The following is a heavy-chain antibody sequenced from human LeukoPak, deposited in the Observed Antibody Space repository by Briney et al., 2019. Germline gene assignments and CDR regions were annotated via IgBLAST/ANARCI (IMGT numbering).Heavy chain of an antibody. Sequence: SSETLSLTCTVSGGSISSYYWSWIRQPPGKGLEWIGRIYTSGSTNYNPSLKSRVTMSVDTSKNQFSLKLSSVTAADAAVYYCAREDCSSTSCYADSYNWFDPWGQGTLVTVSS. CDR3: AREDCSSTSCYADSYNWFDP. V-gene: IGHV4-4*07. D-gene: IGHD2-2*01. CDR2: IYTSGST. CDR1: GGSISSYY. J-gene: IGHJ5*02.